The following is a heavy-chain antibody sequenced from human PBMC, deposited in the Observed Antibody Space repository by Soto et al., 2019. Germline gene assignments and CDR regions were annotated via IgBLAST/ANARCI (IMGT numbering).Heavy chain of an antibody. CDR1: GFTFSSNW. J-gene: IGHJ3*02. D-gene: IGHD3-10*01. V-gene: IGHV3-74*01. CDR3: ARPFILYFGPGGSSHDAFDI. CDR2: INNDGSST. Sequence: PGGSLRLSCAASGFTFSSNWMHWVRQAPGKGLVWVSRINNDGSSTRYADSVKGRFTISRDNAKNTLHLQMDSLRAEDRAVYYCARPFILYFGPGGSSHDAFDIWGQGQMVTASS.